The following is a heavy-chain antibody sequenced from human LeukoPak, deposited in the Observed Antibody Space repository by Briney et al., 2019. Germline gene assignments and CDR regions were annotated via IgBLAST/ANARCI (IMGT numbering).Heavy chain of an antibody. CDR1: GFTFSNYG. Sequence: GGSLRLSCAASGFTFSNYGIHWVRQAPGKGLEWVAFIRYDGSNKYYADSVKGRFTISRDNSKNTLYLQMNSLRAEDTAVYYCAKDNKGMAGYFDYWGQGTLVTVSS. CDR2: IRYDGSNK. CDR3: AKDNKGMAGYFDY. J-gene: IGHJ4*02. V-gene: IGHV3-30*02. D-gene: IGHD6-19*01.